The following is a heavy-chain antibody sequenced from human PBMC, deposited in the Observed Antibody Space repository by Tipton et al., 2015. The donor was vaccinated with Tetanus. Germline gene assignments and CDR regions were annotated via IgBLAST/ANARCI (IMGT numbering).Heavy chain of an antibody. CDR3: ARAHCTDGVCNFDF. D-gene: IGHD2-8*01. V-gene: IGHV5-51*01. J-gene: IGHJ4*02. CDR2: IYPADSDT. Sequence: QLVQSGGEVKKPGESLKISCKGSGYIFTSYWIGWVRQMPGKGLEWMGIIYPADSDTRYSPSFQGQVTISVDKSINTAYLQWSSLKASDTSMFYCARAHCTDGVCNFDFWGQGALVTVAS. CDR1: GYIFTSYW.